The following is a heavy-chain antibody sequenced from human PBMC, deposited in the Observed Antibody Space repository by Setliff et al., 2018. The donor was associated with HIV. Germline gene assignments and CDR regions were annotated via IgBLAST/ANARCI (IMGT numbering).Heavy chain of an antibody. Sequence: PSETLSLTCAVFGTSFSGYYFSWIRQPPGKGLEWIGEVNYSGSTNYNPSLKSRVSISVDTSKTQFSLKLSSVTAADTAVYYCARGGRVVATIWDAFDLWGQGTMVTVSS. CDR2: VNYSGST. CDR1: GTSFSGYY. J-gene: IGHJ3*01. D-gene: IGHD5-12*01. V-gene: IGHV4-34*01. CDR3: ARGGRVVATIWDAFDL.